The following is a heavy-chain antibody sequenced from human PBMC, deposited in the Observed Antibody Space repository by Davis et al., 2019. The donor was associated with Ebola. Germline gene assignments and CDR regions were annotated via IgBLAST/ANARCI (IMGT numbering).Heavy chain of an antibody. CDR3: ARELRFLEWTTSNYGMDV. D-gene: IGHD3-3*01. CDR1: GFTFSSYW. V-gene: IGHV3-30-3*01. CDR2: ISYDGSNK. J-gene: IGHJ6*02. Sequence: GGSLRLSCAASGFTFSSYWMHWVRQAPGKGLEWVAVISYDGSNKYYADSVKGRFTISRDNSKNTLYLQMNSLRAEDTAVYYCARELRFLEWTTSNYGMDVWGQGTTVTVSS.